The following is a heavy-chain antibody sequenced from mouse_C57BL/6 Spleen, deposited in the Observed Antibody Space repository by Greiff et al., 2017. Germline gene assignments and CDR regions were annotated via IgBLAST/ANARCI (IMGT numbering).Heavy chain of an antibody. CDR3: ARVNGVYFDY. J-gene: IGHJ2*01. CDR2: INPSTGGT. Sequence: EVKLQESGPELVKPGASVKISCKASGYSFTGYYMNWVKQSPEKSLEWIGEINPSTGGTTYNQKFKAKATLTVYKSSSTAYMQLKSLTSEDSAVYYCARVNGVYFDYWGQGTTLTVSS. CDR1: GYSFTGYY. V-gene: IGHV1-42*01.